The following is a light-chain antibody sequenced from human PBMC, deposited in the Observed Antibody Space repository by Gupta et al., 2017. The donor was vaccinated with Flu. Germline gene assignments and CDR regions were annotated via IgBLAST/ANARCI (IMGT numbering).Light chain of an antibody. CDR3: QQYDNRLALT. V-gene: IGKV1-33*01. CDR2: DAS. J-gene: IGKJ4*01. CDR1: QDISNY. Sequence: DIQMTQSPSSLSASVGDRVTITCQASQDISNYLNWYQQKPGKDPKLLIYDASNLETGVPSRFSGSRSGTDFTFTISSLQPEDIATYYCQQYDNRLALTFGGGTKVEIK.